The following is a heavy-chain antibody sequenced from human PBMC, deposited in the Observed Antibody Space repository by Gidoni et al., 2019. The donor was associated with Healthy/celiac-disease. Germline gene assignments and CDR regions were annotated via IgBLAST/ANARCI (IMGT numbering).Heavy chain of an antibody. D-gene: IGHD1-26*01. V-gene: IGHV4-59*01. CDR3: AKSVGATGGMFDY. CDR2: IYYSGST. CDR1: GGSIRSYY. J-gene: IGHJ4*02. Sequence: QVQLQESGPGLVKPSETLSLTCPVSGGSIRSYYWSWIRQPPGKGLEWIGYIYYSGSTNYNPSLKSRVTISVDTSKNQFSLKLSSVTAADTAVYYCAKSVGATGGMFDYWGQGTLVTVSS.